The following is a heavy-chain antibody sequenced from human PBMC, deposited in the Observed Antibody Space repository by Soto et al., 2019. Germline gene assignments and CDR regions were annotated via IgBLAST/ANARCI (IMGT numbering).Heavy chain of an antibody. J-gene: IGHJ4*02. CDR1: GASITGSSY. CDR3: ARGMTPPRAPASYYFPS. CDR2: FSLSGTT. V-gene: IGHV4-4*07. Sequence: SETLSLTCTVSGASITGSSYWSWIRQPAGKGLEWIGRFSLSGTTSYNPSLRSRVTMSADVSKNQFSLRLTSVTAADTALYYCARGMTPPRAPASYYFPSSGQGPLVTISS. D-gene: IGHD3-10*01.